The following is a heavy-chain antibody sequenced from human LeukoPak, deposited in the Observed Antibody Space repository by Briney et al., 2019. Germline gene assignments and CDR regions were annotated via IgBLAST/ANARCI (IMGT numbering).Heavy chain of an antibody. V-gene: IGHV3-23*01. Sequence: GGSLRLSCAASGFTFKGYAMSWVRQAPGKGLEWVSGISGGGGSTYYADSVKGRFTISRDNSKKKLYLQMNSLRAEDTAVYYCAKDSRGYSGYDFDSWGQGSLVTVSS. CDR2: ISGGGGST. D-gene: IGHD5-12*01. J-gene: IGHJ4*02. CDR1: GFTFKGYA. CDR3: AKDSRGYSGYDFDS.